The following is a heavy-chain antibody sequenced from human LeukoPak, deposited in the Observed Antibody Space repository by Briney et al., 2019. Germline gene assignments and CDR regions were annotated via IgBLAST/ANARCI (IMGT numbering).Heavy chain of an antibody. V-gene: IGHV3-48*03. CDR1: GFTFSSYE. J-gene: IGHJ6*03. CDR3: AREPYSGYDGGYYYYYYYMDV. D-gene: IGHD5-12*01. Sequence: PGGSLRLSCAASGFTFSSYEMNWVRQAPGKGLEWVSYISSSGSTIYYADFVKGRFTISRDNAKNSLYLQMNSLRAEDTAVYYCAREPYSGYDGGYYYYYYYMDVWGKGTTVTVSS. CDR2: ISSSGSTI.